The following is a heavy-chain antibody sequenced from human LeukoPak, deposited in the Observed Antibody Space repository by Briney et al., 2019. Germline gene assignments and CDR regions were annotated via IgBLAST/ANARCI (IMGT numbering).Heavy chain of an antibody. D-gene: IGHD6-13*01. CDR2: IKEDGSEK. J-gene: IGHJ4*02. CDR1: GFTFSSYW. CDR3: ARSLVRGIAAAGY. Sequence: PGGSLRLSCVASGFTFSSYWMPWVRQAPGKGLEWVGNIKEDGSEKSYVDSVKGRFTISRDNAKNSLYLQMNSLRADDTAVYYCARSLVRGIAAAGYWGQGTLVRVSS. V-gene: IGHV3-7*01.